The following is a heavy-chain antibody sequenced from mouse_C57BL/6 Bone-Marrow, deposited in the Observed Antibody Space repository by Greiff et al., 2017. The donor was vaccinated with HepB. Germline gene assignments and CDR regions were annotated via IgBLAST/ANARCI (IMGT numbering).Heavy chain of an antibody. V-gene: IGHV5-17*01. Sequence: EVQRVESGGGLVKPGGSLKLSCAASGFTFSDYGMHWVRQAPEKGLEWVAYISSGSSTIYYADTVKGRFTITRDNAKNTLFLQRTSLRSEDTAMYYCAKTTVVATDFDYWGQGTTLTVSS. D-gene: IGHD1-1*01. CDR1: GFTFSDYG. CDR2: ISSGSSTI. J-gene: IGHJ2*01. CDR3: AKTTVVATDFDY.